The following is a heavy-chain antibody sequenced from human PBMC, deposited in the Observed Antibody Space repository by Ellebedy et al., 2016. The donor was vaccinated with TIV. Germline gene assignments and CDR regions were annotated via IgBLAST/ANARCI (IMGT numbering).Heavy chain of an antibody. D-gene: IGHD3-3*01. CDR1: GGTFSSYA. CDR3: ARTDDFWSGYAPAHVVATAILGPFDY. Sequence: SVKVSCXASGGTFSSYAISWVRQAPGQGLEWMGGIIPIFGTANYAQKFQGRVTITADESTSTAYMELSSLRSEDTAVYYCARTDDFWSGYAPAHVVATAILGPFDYWGQGTLVTVSS. J-gene: IGHJ4*02. V-gene: IGHV1-69*13. CDR2: IIPIFGTA.